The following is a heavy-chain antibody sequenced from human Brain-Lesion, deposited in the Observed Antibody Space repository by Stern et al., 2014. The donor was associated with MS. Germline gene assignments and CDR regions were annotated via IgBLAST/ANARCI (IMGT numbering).Heavy chain of an antibody. CDR3: ARDCGVGNCAGARGYSYYYGLDV. V-gene: IGHV3-7*01. Sequence: EVQLVESGGGLVQPGGSQRLSCAASGFSFSSYWMTWVRQAPGRGPEWVANIKQDGSEKYSVDSVKGRFTISRDNAKNSLYLQMHSLRDEDTAVYYCARDCGVGNCAGARGYSYYYGLDVWGQGTTVTVSS. CDR1: GFSFSSYW. J-gene: IGHJ6*02. D-gene: IGHD2-8*02. CDR2: IKQDGSEK.